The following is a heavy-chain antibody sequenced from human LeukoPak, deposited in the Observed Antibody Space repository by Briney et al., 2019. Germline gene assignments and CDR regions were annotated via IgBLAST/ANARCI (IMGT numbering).Heavy chain of an antibody. Sequence: GGSLRLSCAASGFTFSSYEMNWVRQAPGKGLEWVSYISSSGSSTYYADSVKGRFTISRDNAKTSVYLQMNSLTAEDTAVYYCARMFSSGWYISGNDYWGQGTLVTVSS. CDR3: ARMFSSGWYISGNDY. CDR1: GFTFSSYE. CDR2: ISSSGSST. D-gene: IGHD6-19*01. V-gene: IGHV3-48*03. J-gene: IGHJ4*02.